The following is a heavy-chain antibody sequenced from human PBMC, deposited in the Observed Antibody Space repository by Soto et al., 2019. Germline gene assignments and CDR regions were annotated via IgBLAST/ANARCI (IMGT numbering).Heavy chain of an antibody. CDR1: GFTFSSYG. Sequence: GGSLRLSCAASGFTFSSYGMHWVRQAPGKGLEWVAVISYDGSNKYYADSVKGRFTISRDNAKNTLYLQMNSLRAEDTAVYYCARDASIAVAGTLAYWGQGTLVTVSS. V-gene: IGHV3-30*03. D-gene: IGHD6-19*01. CDR2: ISYDGSNK. CDR3: ARDASIAVAGTLAY. J-gene: IGHJ4*02.